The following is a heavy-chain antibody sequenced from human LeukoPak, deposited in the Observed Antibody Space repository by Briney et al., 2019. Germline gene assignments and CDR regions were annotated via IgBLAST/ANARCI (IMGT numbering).Heavy chain of an antibody. Sequence: GGYLRLYCAASGFTFSSYEMNWVRQAPGKGREGVSYISSSGSTIYYADSVKGRFTIYRDNAKNSLYLQMNSLRAEDTAVYYRARGPDPYYYDSSGYYDAFDIWGQGTMVTVSS. CDR1: GFTFSSYE. CDR2: ISSSGSTI. J-gene: IGHJ3*02. V-gene: IGHV3-48*03. CDR3: ARGPDPYYYDSSGYYDAFDI. D-gene: IGHD3-22*01.